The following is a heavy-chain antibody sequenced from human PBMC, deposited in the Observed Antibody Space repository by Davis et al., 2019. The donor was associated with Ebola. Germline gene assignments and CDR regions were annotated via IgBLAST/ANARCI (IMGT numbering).Heavy chain of an antibody. CDR3: ARNKPVFGFWFDP. V-gene: IGHV4-39*07. D-gene: IGHD3-16*01. Sequence: MPSETLSLTCTVSGGSISSGGYYWSWIRQPPGKGLEWIGEINHSGSTNYNPSLKSRVTISVDTSKNQFSLRLSSVTAADTAVYYCARNKPVFGFWFDPWGQGTLVTVSS. J-gene: IGHJ5*02. CDR2: INHSGST. CDR1: GGSISSGGYY.